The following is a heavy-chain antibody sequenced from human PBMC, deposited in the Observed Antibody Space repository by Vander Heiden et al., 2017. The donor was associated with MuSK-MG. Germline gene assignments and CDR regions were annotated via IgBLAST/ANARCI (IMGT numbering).Heavy chain of an antibody. CDR2: ISWNSGSI. V-gene: IGHV3-9*01. CDR3: AREGYTIFGVVIPFDY. Sequence: EVQLLASGGGLVQPGRSLRLSCAASGFTFDVYAMHWVRQAPGKGLEWVSGISWNSGSIGYADSVMCRFTISRDNAKNSLYLQMNSLRADDTALYYCAREGYTIFGVVIPFDYWVQGTLVAVSS. CDR1: GFTFDVYA. J-gene: IGHJ4*02. D-gene: IGHD3-3*01.